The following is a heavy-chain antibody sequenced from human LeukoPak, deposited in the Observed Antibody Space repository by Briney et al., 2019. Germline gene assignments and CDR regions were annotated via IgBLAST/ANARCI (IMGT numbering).Heavy chain of an antibody. Sequence: ASVKVSCKASGYTFTGYYMHWVRQAPGKGLEWVSGISGSGRSTNYADSVKGRFTISRDNSKNTLYLQMNSLRAEDTAIYYCARSPYNWNHGDYWGQGTLVTVSS. CDR3: ARSPYNWNHGDY. CDR1: GYTFTGYY. V-gene: IGHV3-23*01. J-gene: IGHJ4*02. CDR2: ISGSGRST. D-gene: IGHD1-14*01.